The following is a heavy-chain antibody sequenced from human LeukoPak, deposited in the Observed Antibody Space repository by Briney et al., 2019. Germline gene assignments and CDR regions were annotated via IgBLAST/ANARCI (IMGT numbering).Heavy chain of an antibody. CDR2: ISYDGSNK. CDR3: AKDSRVTGGIDY. J-gene: IGHJ4*02. CDR1: GFTFSSYS. D-gene: IGHD1-14*01. Sequence: PGGSLRLSCAASGFTFSSYSMNWVRQAPDKGLEWVAVISYDGSNKYYADSVKGRFTISRDNSKNTLYLQMNSLRAEDTAVYYCAKDSRVTGGIDYWGQGTLVTVSS. V-gene: IGHV3-30*18.